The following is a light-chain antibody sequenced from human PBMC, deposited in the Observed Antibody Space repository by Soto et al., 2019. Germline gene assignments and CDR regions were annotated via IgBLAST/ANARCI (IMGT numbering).Light chain of an antibody. CDR1: QSVSGNN. V-gene: IGKV3-20*01. CDR2: GES. J-gene: IGKJ1*01. CDR3: QQCDGTSWT. Sequence: VLTQSPGTLSVSPGKRATLSCRASQSVSGNNLAWYQQKPGRPPRLLIYGESSRASGVPDRFSGSGSGTNFTLTINRLEPEDFAVYYCQQCDGTSWTFGQGTKVDLK.